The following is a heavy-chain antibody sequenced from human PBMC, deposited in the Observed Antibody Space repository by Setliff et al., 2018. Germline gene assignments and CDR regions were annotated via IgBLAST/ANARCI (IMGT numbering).Heavy chain of an antibody. J-gene: IGHJ3*02. CDR2: IYSGGST. CDR1: GFTVSSNY. CDR3: ARDDRGYCSSTSCYYAFDI. V-gene: IGHV3-66*02. Sequence: GESLKISCAASGFTVSSNYMSWVRQAPGKGLEWVSVIYSGGSTYYADSVKGRFTISRDNSKNTLYLQMNSLRAEDTAVYYCARDDRGYCSSTSCYYAFDIWGQGTMVT. D-gene: IGHD2-2*03.